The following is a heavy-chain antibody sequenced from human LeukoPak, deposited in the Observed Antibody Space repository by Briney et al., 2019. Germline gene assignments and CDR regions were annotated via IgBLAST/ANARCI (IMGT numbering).Heavy chain of an antibody. CDR3: AKPPLYGDED. CDR2: IYYSGST. Sequence: SETLSLTCSVSGGSISSTRYYWGWIRQPPGKGLEWIGSIYYSGSTYYNPSLKSRVTISVDTSNNQFSLKLRSVTAADTAVYYWAKPPLYGDEDWGQGTLVTVSP. V-gene: IGHV4-39*01. CDR1: GGSISSTRYY. D-gene: IGHD4-17*01. J-gene: IGHJ4*02.